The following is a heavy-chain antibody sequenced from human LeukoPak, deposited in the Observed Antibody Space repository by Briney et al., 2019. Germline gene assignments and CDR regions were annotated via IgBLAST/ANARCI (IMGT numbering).Heavy chain of an antibody. CDR3: TRKTPGRTPFDY. Sequence: GGSLRLSCLASGFTFSIYAMDWVRQAPGQGLKWVSAVGTDADTYYADSVRGRFTISRDNSKNTLYLQMDSLRAEDTAIYYCTRKTPGRTPFDYWGQGTLVTVSS. J-gene: IGHJ4*02. CDR2: VGTDADT. CDR1: GFTFSIYA. D-gene: IGHD2-15*01. V-gene: IGHV3-23*01.